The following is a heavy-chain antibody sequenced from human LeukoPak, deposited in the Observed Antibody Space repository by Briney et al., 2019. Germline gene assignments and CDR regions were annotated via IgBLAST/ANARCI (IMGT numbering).Heavy chain of an antibody. J-gene: IGHJ3*01. CDR1: GYSYINYW. D-gene: IGHD2/OR15-2a*01. Sequence: AASLHISCQASGYSYINYWTAWVRQPPGKDLDWMGIIYPGDSDVRYSPSLQGQVTLSVDKFITTAYLQWSSLRASDTATYFCARLSNPGSMGAFDVWGQGTMVTVSS. CDR2: IYPGDSDV. CDR3: ARLSNPGSMGAFDV. V-gene: IGHV5-51*01.